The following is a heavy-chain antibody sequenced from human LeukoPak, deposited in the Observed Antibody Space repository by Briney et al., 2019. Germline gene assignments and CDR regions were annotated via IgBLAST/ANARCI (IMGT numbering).Heavy chain of an antibody. D-gene: IGHD5-18*01. J-gene: IGHJ5*02. V-gene: IGHV1-3*04. CDR2: INTGNGNT. CDR1: GYTFTTYA. Sequence: GASVKVSCKASGYTFTTYAMHWVSQAPGQRLEWMGWINTGNGNTKYSQKFQDRVTIARDTSANTAYMELSSLRSEDTAVYYCARGSWIQLPNWFDPWGQGTLVTVSS. CDR3: ARGSWIQLPNWFDP.